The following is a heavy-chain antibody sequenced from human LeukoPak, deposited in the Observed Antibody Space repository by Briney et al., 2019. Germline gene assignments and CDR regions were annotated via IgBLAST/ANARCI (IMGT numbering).Heavy chain of an antibody. CDR1: GFTFSSYA. V-gene: IGHV3-30-3*01. Sequence: GGSLRLSCAASGFTFSSYAMHWVRQAPGKGLEWVAVISYDGSNKYYADSVKGRFTISRDNPKNTLYLQMNSLRAEDTAVYYCARGGHWAKDYYYGMDVWGQGTTVTVSS. J-gene: IGHJ6*02. CDR2: ISYDGSNK. D-gene: IGHD3-16*01. CDR3: ARGGHWAKDYYYGMDV.